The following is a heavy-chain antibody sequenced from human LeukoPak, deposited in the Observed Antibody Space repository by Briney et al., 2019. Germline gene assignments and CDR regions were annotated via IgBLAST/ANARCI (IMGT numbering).Heavy chain of an antibody. Sequence: ASVKVSCKVSGYTLTELSMHWVRQAPGEGLEWMGGFDPEDGETIYAQKFQGRVTMTEDTSTDTAYMELSSLRSEDTAVYYCATEGLYDSSGYWYYFDYWGQGTLVTVSS. J-gene: IGHJ4*02. CDR1: GYTLTELS. CDR2: FDPEDGET. CDR3: ATEGLYDSSGYWYYFDY. V-gene: IGHV1-24*01. D-gene: IGHD3-22*01.